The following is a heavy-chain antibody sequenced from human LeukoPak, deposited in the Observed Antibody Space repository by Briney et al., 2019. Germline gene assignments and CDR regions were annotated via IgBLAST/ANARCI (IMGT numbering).Heavy chain of an antibody. J-gene: IGHJ4*02. V-gene: IGHV3-11*03. Sequence: GGSLRLSCAASGFTFSDYYMSWIRQAPGKGLEWVSHISSFSNFRSYADSVKGRFTISRDDAKNSLYLQVNSLRAEDTAVYYCARPTIAAAGNFEYWGQGTLVTVSS. CDR1: GFTFSDYY. CDR2: ISSFSNFR. CDR3: ARPTIAAAGNFEY. D-gene: IGHD6-13*01.